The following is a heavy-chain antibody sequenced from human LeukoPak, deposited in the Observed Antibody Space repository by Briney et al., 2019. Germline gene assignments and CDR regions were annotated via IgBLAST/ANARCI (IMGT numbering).Heavy chain of an antibody. V-gene: IGHV1-8*03. CDR3: ARGHRGRRTLAFDI. CDR2: MNPNSGNT. D-gene: IGHD1-26*01. Sequence: ASVKVSCKASGYTFTSYDINWVRQATGQGLEWMGWMNPNSGNTGYAQKFQGRVTITRNTSISTAYMGLSSLRSEDTAVYYCARGHRGRRTLAFDIWSQGTMVTVSS. CDR1: GYTFTSYD. J-gene: IGHJ3*02.